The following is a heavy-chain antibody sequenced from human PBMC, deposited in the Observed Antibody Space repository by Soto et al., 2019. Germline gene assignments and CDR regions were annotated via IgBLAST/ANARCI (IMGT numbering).Heavy chain of an antibody. CDR3: AKAVLEWLLRGSYGMDV. D-gene: IGHD3-3*01. CDR1: GFTFNSYG. V-gene: IGHV3-30*18. CDR2: ISYDGSNK. J-gene: IGHJ6*02. Sequence: GGSLRLSCAASGFTFNSYGIHWVRQAPGKGLEWVAVISYDGSNKYYADSVKGRFTISRDNSKNTLYLQMNSLRAEDTAVYYCAKAVLEWLLRGSYGMDVWGQGTTVTVSS.